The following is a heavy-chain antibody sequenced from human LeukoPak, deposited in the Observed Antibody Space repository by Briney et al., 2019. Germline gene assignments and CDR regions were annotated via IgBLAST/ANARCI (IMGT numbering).Heavy chain of an antibody. V-gene: IGHV5-51*01. D-gene: IGHD5-18*01. CDR1: GYSFPNYW. J-gene: IGHJ4*02. CDR2: VYPATSAT. Sequence: GESLKISCKGSGYSFPNYWIGWGRQMPGKGLEWIGIVYPATSATTYSPSSQGQVTISADKSSSTAYLQWSSLKASDTAIYYCARPKTLGGYNYEFEFWGQGTLVTVSS. CDR3: ARPKTLGGYNYEFEF.